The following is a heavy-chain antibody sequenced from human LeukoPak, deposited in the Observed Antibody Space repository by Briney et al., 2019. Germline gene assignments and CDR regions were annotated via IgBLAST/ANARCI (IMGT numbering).Heavy chain of an antibody. Sequence: GGSLRLSCEASGLSFSKYWMHWVRQAPGKGLVWVPRINPEETTISYADSVKGRFTISRDNAKNTLYLQMNSLRAEDTAVYYCARDRKEITDAFDIWGQGTMVTVSS. CDR2: INPEETTI. J-gene: IGHJ3*02. D-gene: IGHD3-16*01. CDR1: GLSFSKYW. V-gene: IGHV3-74*01. CDR3: ARDRKEITDAFDI.